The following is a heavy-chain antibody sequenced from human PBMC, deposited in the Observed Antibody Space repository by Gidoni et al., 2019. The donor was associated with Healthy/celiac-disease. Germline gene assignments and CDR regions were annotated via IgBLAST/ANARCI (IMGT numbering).Heavy chain of an antibody. D-gene: IGHD6-13*01. J-gene: IGHJ1*01. CDR2: ISSNGGST. CDR1: GFHFRSYA. CDR3: VKQFLGIAAGGYFQH. Sequence: EVQLVESGGGLVQPGGSLRLSCSASGFHFRSYAMHWVRQAPGKGLEYVSAISSNGGSTYYADSVKGRFTISRDNSKNTLYLQMSSLRAEDTAVYYCVKQFLGIAAGGYFQHWGQGTLVTVSS. V-gene: IGHV3-64D*06.